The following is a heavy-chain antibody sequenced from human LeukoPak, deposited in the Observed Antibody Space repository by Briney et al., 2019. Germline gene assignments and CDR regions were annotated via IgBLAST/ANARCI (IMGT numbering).Heavy chain of an antibody. D-gene: IGHD3-10*01. V-gene: IGHV1-2*02. CDR2: INPNSGGT. CDR3: ARDSDYGSGEYLTYYYYYYGMDV. Sequence: ASVKVSCKASGYTFTGYYIHWVRQAPGHGREWMGWINPNSGGTNYAQKFPGRVTMTRDTSISTAYMELSRLRSDDPAVYYCARDSDYGSGEYLTYYYYYYGMDVWGQGTTVTVSS. CDR1: GYTFTGYY. J-gene: IGHJ6*02.